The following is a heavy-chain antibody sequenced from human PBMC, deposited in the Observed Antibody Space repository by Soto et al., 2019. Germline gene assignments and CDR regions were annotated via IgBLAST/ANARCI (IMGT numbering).Heavy chain of an antibody. D-gene: IGHD5-18*01. CDR2: IKQDGSEK. CDR1: GFTFSSYW. CDR3: ARVGYCYWPETIYFDY. J-gene: IGHJ4*02. V-gene: IGHV3-7*05. Sequence: EVQLVESGGGLVQPGGSLRLSCAASGFTFSSYWMSWVRQAPGKGLEWVANIKQDGSEKYYVDSVKGRFTISRDNAKNQLYLQMNSLRAEDTAVYYCARVGYCYWPETIYFDYWGQGTLVTVSS.